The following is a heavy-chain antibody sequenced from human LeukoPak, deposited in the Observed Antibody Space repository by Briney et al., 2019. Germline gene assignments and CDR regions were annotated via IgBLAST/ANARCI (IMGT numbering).Heavy chain of an antibody. CDR2: IYYSGST. CDR1: GGSISSSSYY. J-gene: IGHJ4*02. V-gene: IGHV4-39*01. CDR3: ARRPGGAYCSSTSCYTHLFDY. Sequence: SETLSLTCTVSGGSISSSSYYWGWIRQPPGKGLEWIVSIYYSGSTYYNPSLKSRVTISVDTSKNQFSLKLSSVTAADTAVYYCARRPGGAYCSSTSCYTHLFDYWGQGTLVTVSS. D-gene: IGHD2-2*02.